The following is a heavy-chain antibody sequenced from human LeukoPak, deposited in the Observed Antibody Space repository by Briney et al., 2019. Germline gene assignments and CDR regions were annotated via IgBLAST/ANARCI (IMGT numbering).Heavy chain of an antibody. V-gene: IGHV3-30*02. D-gene: IGHD6-13*01. CDR2: IRYDGSNE. CDR1: GFTFSSYA. Sequence: GGSLRLSCAASGFTFSSYAMHWVRQAPGKGLEWVAFIRYDGSNEYYADSVKGRFTISKDNSKTTLYLQMNSLRAEDTAVYYCATDFGTKAAARFFFDYWGQGTLVTASS. CDR3: ATDFGTKAAARFFFDY. J-gene: IGHJ4*02.